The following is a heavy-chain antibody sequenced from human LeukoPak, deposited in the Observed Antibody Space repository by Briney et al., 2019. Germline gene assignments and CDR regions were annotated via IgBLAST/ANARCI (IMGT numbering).Heavy chain of an antibody. J-gene: IGHJ6*03. D-gene: IGHD1-1*01. CDR1: GVSISNYY. CDR3: ARGGHYENTHDNFHMFMDV. V-gene: IGHV4-4*07. Sequence: SETLSLTCAASGVSISNYYWSWIRQPAGKALEWIGRIYASGITNVPPCLRSRLTMSIDTSRNQVSLRLDSMTAADAAVYYCARGGHYENTHDNFHMFMDVWGKGTTVIVSS. CDR2: IYASGIT.